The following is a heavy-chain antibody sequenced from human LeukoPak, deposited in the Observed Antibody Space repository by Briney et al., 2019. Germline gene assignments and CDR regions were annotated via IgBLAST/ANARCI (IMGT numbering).Heavy chain of an antibody. J-gene: IGHJ6*02. CDR3: ARRISISVYGMDV. CDR2: IYSGGST. V-gene: IGHV3-66*01. D-gene: IGHD3-3*02. CDR1: GFTFSSYA. Sequence: GGSLRLSCAASGFTFSSYAMSWVRQAPGKGLEWVSAIYSGGSTYYADSVKGRFTISRDNSKNTLYLQMNSLRAEDTAVYYCARRISISVYGMDVWGQGTTVTVS.